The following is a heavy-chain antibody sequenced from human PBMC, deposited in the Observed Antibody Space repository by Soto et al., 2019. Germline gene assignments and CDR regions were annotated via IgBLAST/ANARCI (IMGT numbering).Heavy chain of an antibody. CDR1: GDSMGSGDYY. CDR2: IYYIGTT. D-gene: IGHD3-10*01. Sequence: QVQLQESGPGLVKPSQTLSLTCTVSGDSMGSGDYYWTWILQPPGKGLEWIGYIYYIGTTFYTPSIESRVNISIDTSKNHFSLRLTSVTAADAAVSYCSRGSTYYGFLTWGQGTLVTVSS. J-gene: IGHJ5*02. CDR3: SRGSTYYGFLT. V-gene: IGHV4-30-4*01.